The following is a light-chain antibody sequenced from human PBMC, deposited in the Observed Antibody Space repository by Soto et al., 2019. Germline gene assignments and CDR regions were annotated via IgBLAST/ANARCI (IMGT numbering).Light chain of an antibody. CDR3: KSYAGSNTYV. CDR2: EVV. Sequence: QSALTQPPSASGSPGQSVTISCTGTKSDIGVYDFVSWYQHHPGKAPRLIIYEVVQRPSGVPDRFSGSKSGNTASLTVSGLQAADEAAYFCKSYAGSNTYVFGRGTKLTVL. J-gene: IGLJ1*01. V-gene: IGLV2-8*01. CDR1: KSDIGVYDF.